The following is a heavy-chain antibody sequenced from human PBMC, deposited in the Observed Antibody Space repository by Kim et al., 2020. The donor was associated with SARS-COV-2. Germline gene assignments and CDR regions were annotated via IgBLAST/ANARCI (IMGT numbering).Heavy chain of an antibody. J-gene: IGHJ4*02. Sequence: GGSLRLSCAASGFTFSRHWMHWVRQAPGKGLVWVSRVNSDGSDTSFADSVKGRFTISRDNAKNTLFLHMKALRAEDTAVYYCARLAVTTPFDFWGQGTLV. CDR2: VNSDGSDT. CDR1: GFTFSRHW. D-gene: IGHD4-17*01. CDR3: ARLAVTTPFDF. V-gene: IGHV3-74*01.